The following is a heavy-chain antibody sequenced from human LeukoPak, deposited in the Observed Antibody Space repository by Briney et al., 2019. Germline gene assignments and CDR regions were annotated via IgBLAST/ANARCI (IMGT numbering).Heavy chain of an antibody. CDR2: ISSSSSYI. D-gene: IGHD6-6*01. Sequence: GGSLRLSCAASGFTFSSYSMNWVRQAPGKGLEWVSSISSSSSYIYYADSVKGRFTISRDNAKNSLYLQMNSLRAEDTAVYYCARDIKESSSSGRPFDYWGQGTLVTVSS. CDR3: ARDIKESSSSGRPFDY. J-gene: IGHJ4*02. V-gene: IGHV3-21*01. CDR1: GFTFSSYS.